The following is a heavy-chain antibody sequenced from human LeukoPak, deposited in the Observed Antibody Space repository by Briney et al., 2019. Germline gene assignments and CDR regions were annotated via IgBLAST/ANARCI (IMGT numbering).Heavy chain of an antibody. CDR1: GFTFSSYA. CDR2: ISGSGDGT. J-gene: IGHJ4*02. CDR3: AKGRLQEGTVFRGVITPVDY. Sequence: GGSLRLSCEASGFTFSSYAMSWVRQAPGKGLEWVSTISGSGDGTYYADSVKGRFTISRDNSKNTLFLQMSSLSADDTALYYCAKGRLQEGTVFRGVITPVDYWGQGTLVTVTS. D-gene: IGHD3-10*01. V-gene: IGHV3-23*01.